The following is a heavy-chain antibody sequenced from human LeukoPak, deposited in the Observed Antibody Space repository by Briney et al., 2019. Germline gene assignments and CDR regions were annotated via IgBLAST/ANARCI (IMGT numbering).Heavy chain of an antibody. D-gene: IGHD3-9*01. CDR2: INHSGST. CDR1: GGSISSSSYY. J-gene: IGHJ4*02. CDR3: ARRYFDWLLYLFDY. V-gene: IGHV4-39*07. Sequence: SETLSLTCTVSGGSISSSSYYWSWIRQPPGKGLEWIGEINHSGSTNYNPSPKSRVTISVDTSKNQFSLKLSSVTAADTAVYYCARRYFDWLLYLFDYWGQGTLVTVSS.